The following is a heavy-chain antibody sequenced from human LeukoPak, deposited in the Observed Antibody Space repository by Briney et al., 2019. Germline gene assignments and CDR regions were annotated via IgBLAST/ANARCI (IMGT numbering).Heavy chain of an antibody. V-gene: IGHV3-48*03. D-gene: IGHD3-10*01. Sequence: PGGSLRLSCAVSGFTFNSYEFYWVRQAPGKGLEWIAYISSGATTIKYAGSVKGQFTISRDDAKKSVFLQMNSLRDDDTAIYYCGAGRQFIGAFDIWGQGTLVTVSS. J-gene: IGHJ3*02. CDR1: GFTFNSYE. CDR3: GAGRQFIGAFDI. CDR2: ISSGATTI.